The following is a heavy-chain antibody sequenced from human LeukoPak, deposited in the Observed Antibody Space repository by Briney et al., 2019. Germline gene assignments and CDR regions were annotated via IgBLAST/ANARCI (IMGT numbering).Heavy chain of an antibody. CDR3: ARRDYDFWSGYYGFDY. Sequence: PSETLSLTCAVYGGSFSGYYWSWIRQPPGKGLEWTGEINHSGSTNYNPSLKSRVTISVDTSKNQFSLKLSSVTAADTAVYYCARRDYDFWSGYYGFDYWGQGTLVTVSS. CDR1: GGSFSGYY. J-gene: IGHJ4*02. CDR2: INHSGST. V-gene: IGHV4-34*01. D-gene: IGHD3-3*01.